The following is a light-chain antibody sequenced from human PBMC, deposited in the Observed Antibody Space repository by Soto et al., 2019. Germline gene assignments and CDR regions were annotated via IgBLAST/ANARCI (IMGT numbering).Light chain of an antibody. V-gene: IGLV1-40*01. J-gene: IGLJ2*01. CDR1: SSNIGAGYD. CDR3: QAYDSSLSGWV. Sequence: QSVLTQPPSVSGAPGQRVTISCTGSSSNIGAGYDVHWYQQLPGTAPKLLIYGNSQRPSGVPDRFSGSKSGPSASLAITGLQAEDEADYYCQAYDSSLSGWVFGGGTKLTVL. CDR2: GNS.